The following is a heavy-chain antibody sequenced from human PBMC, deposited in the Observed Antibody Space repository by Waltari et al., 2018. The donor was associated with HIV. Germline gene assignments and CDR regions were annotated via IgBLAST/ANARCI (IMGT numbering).Heavy chain of an antibody. J-gene: IGHJ5*02. CDR3: ALIVVVPAAKLNWFDP. D-gene: IGHD2-2*01. Sequence: QLQLQESGPGLEKPSETLSLTCTLSGGPISSSHSHWGWIRQPPGKGLEWIGSIYYSGNTYFNPSLKSRVTISVDTSKNQFSLKLSSVTAADTAVYYCALIVVVPAAKLNWFDPWGQGTLVTVSS. CDR1: GGPISSSHSH. CDR2: IYYSGNT. V-gene: IGHV4-39*01.